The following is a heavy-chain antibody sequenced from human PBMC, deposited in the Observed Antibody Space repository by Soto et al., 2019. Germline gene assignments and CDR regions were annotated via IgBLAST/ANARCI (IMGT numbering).Heavy chain of an antibody. J-gene: IGHJ4*02. Sequence: ASVKVSCKASGGTFSSYAISWVRQAPGQGLEWMGGIIPIFGTANYAQKFQGRVTITADESTSTAYMELSSLRSEDTAVYYCATRGPYYYDSSGYYSYYFDYWGQGTLVTVSS. CDR1: GGTFSSYA. V-gene: IGHV1-69*13. CDR3: ATRGPYYYDSSGYYSYYFDY. CDR2: IIPIFGTA. D-gene: IGHD3-22*01.